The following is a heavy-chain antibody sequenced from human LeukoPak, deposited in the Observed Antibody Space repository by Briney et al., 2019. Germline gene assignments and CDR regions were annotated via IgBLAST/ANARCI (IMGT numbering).Heavy chain of an antibody. CDR2: INPNSGGT. Sequence: ASVRVSCKASGYTFTGYYIHWVRQAPGQGLEWMGWINPNSGGTNYAQNFQGRVTMTRDTSITTAYMELSRLRAKDTAVYYCARDGRSTWGEGTLVTVSS. D-gene: IGHD6-13*01. J-gene: IGHJ5*02. CDR1: GYTFTGYY. CDR3: ARDGRST. V-gene: IGHV1-2*02.